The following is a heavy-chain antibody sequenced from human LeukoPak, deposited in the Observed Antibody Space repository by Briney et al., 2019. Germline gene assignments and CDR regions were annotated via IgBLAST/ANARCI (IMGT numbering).Heavy chain of an antibody. Sequence: GASVKVSCKASGGTFSSYAISWVRQAPGQGLEWMGGIIPIFGTANYAQKFQGRVTITADESTSTAYMELSSLRSEDTAVYYCARDRTXGYCSGGSCYPGPNWFDPWGQGTLVTVSS. CDR2: IIPIFGTA. D-gene: IGHD2-15*01. CDR1: GGTFSSYA. V-gene: IGHV1-69*13. J-gene: IGHJ5*02. CDR3: ARDRTXGYCSGGSCYPGPNWFDP.